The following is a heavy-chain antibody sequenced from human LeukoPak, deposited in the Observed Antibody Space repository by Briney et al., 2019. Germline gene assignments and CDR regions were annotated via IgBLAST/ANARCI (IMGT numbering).Heavy chain of an antibody. J-gene: IGHJ4*02. CDR2: INSDGSST. Sequence: GGSLRLSCAASGFTFSNYWMHWVRQAPGKGLVWVSRINSDGSSTNYADSVKGRFTISRDNANNTLYLQMSSLRAGDTAVYYCARDLDYGDYHFDYWGQGTLVTVSS. D-gene: IGHD4-17*01. CDR1: GFTFSNYW. CDR3: ARDLDYGDYHFDY. V-gene: IGHV3-74*01.